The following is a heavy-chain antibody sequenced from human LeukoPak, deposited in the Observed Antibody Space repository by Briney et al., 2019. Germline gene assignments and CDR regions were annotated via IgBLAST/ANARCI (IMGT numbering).Heavy chain of an antibody. V-gene: IGHV3-15*01. CDR1: GFTFSNAW. D-gene: IGHD3-22*01. CDR2: IKSKTDDGTT. Sequence: GGSLRLSCAASGFTFSNAWMRWVRQAPGKGLEWVGRIKSKTDDGTTDYAAPVKGRFTISRDDSKSTLSLQMNSLKTDDTAVYFCSYYYDSSGYPDFDYWGQGTLVTVSS. J-gene: IGHJ4*02. CDR3: SYYYDSSGYPDFDY.